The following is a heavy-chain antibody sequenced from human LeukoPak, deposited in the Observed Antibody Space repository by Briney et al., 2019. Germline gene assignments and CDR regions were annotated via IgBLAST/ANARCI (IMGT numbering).Heavy chain of an antibody. CDR1: GYTFTGYY. CDR3: ARSQMVRGGPIDY. V-gene: IGHV1-2*02. J-gene: IGHJ4*02. D-gene: IGHD3-10*01. Sequence: ASVKVSCKASGYTFTGYYMHWVRQAPGQGLEWMGWVNPNSGGTNYAQKFQGRVTMTRDTSISTAYMELSRLRSDDTAVYYCARSQMVRGGPIDYWGQGTLVTVSS. CDR2: VNPNSGGT.